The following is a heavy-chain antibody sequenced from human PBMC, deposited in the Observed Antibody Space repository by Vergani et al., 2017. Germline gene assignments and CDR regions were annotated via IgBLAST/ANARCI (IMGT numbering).Heavy chain of an antibody. Sequence: VQLVESGGGVVQPGRSLRLSCAASGFTFSSYSMNWVRQAPGKGLEWVSSISSSSSYIYYADSVKGRFTISRDNAKNSLYLQMNSLRAEDTAVYYCAREIGYYDSSGYQNWFDPWGQGTLVTVSS. CDR3: AREIGYYDSSGYQNWFDP. J-gene: IGHJ5*02. CDR1: GFTFSSYS. D-gene: IGHD3-22*01. CDR2: ISSSSSYI. V-gene: IGHV3-21*01.